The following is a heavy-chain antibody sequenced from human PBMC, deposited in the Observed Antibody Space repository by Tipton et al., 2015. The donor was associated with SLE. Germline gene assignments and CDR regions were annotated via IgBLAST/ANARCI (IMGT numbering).Heavy chain of an antibody. CDR2: IYHSGST. D-gene: IGHD5-12*01. V-gene: IGHV4-38-2*02. CDR1: GYSISSGYY. J-gene: IGHJ4*02. Sequence: TLSLTCTVSGYSISSGYYWGWIRQPPGKGLEWIGSIYHSGSTYYNPSLKSRVTISVDTSKNQFSLKLSSVTAADTAVYYCATGSEYSGSLRYWGQGTLVTVSS. CDR3: ATGSEYSGSLRY.